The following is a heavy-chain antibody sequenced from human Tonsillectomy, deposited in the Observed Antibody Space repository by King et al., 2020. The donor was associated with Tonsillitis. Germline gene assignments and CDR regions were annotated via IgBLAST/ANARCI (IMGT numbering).Heavy chain of an antibody. V-gene: IGHV1-46*01. CDR2: INPSGGST. Sequence: QLVQSGAEVKKPGASVKVSCKASGYTFTSYYMHWVRQAPGQGLEWMGIINPSGGSTSYAQKFQGRVTMTRDTSTSTVYMELSSLRSEDTAVYYCARGGYCSGGSCYDPYYYYYMDVWGKGTTVTVSS. D-gene: IGHD2-15*01. CDR1: GYTFTSYY. J-gene: IGHJ6*03. CDR3: ARGGYCSGGSCYDPYYYYYMDV.